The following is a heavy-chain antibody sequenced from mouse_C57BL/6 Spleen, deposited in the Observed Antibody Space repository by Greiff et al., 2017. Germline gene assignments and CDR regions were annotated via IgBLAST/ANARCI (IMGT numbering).Heavy chain of an antibody. V-gene: IGHV5-16*01. D-gene: IGHD4-1*01. J-gene: IGHJ2*01. Sequence: EVQLVESGGGLVQPGSSMKLSCTASGFTFSDYYMAWVRQVPEKGLEWVANINYDGSSTYYLDSLKSRFIISRDNAKNILYLQMSSLKSEDTATYYCARVWDLYYFDYWGQGTTLTVSS. CDR1: GFTFSDYY. CDR2: INYDGSST. CDR3: ARVWDLYYFDY.